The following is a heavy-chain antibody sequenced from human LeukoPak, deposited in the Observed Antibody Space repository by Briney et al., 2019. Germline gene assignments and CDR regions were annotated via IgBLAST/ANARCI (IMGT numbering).Heavy chain of an antibody. Sequence: ASVKVSCKASGYTFTNYALNWVRQAPGQGLEWMGWIHPSTGNPTYAQGFTGRFVFSLDTSVSTTYLQISSLKAEDTAVYYCARAYQRLGYLSLPDYWGQGTLSPSPQ. V-gene: IGHV7-4-1*02. D-gene: IGHD3-16*02. CDR2: IHPSTGNP. J-gene: IGHJ4*02. CDR1: GYTFTNYA. CDR3: ARAYQRLGYLSLPDY.